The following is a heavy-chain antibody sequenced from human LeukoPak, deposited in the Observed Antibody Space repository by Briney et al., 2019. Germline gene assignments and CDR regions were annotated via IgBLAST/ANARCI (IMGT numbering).Heavy chain of an antibody. CDR2: ISTSDSSI. V-gene: IGHV3-21*06. CDR1: GFTFSSYW. J-gene: IGHJ4*02. D-gene: IGHD2-21*01. CDR3: ARGGVRPTYFDF. Sequence: GGSLRLSCAASGFTFSSYWMSWVRQSPGKGLEWVSSISTSDSSIYYADSVKGRFTISRDNAKNSLYLQMYSLRAEDTAVYYCARGGVRPTYFDFWGQRTLVTVSS.